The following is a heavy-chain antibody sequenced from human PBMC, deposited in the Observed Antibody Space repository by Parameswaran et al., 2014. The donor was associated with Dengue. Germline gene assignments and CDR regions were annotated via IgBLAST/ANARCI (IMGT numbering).Heavy chain of an antibody. CDR3: AHRGEHTYNFDH. V-gene: IGHV2-5*08. J-gene: IGHJ4*02. D-gene: IGHD1/OR15-1a*01. CDR2: IYWDDDK. Sequence: RWIRQPQEGLEWLALIYWDDDKRYSPSLKTRLTITKDTSKNEVALTMTNMDPVDTGTYYCAHRGEHTYNFDHWGQGTLVTVSS.